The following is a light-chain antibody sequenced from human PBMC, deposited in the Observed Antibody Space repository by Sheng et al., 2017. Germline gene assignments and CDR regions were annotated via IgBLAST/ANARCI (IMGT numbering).Light chain of an antibody. CDR2: DVS. CDR3: GTWDSSLSASV. CDR1: SSDVGSYNL. J-gene: IGLJ3*02. Sequence: QSALTQPASVSGSPGQSITISCTGTSSDVGSYNLVSWYQQHPGKAPKLMIYDVSKRPSGVSNRFSGSKSGNTASLTISGLQAEDEADYYCGTWDSSLSASVFGGGTKLTVL. V-gene: IGLV2-23*02.